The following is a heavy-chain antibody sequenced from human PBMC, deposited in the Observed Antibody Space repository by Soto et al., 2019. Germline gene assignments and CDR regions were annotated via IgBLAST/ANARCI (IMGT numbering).Heavy chain of an antibody. CDR2: IIPILGIA. CDR1: GGTFSSYT. V-gene: IGHV1-69*08. CDR3: ARDQAAAVDYYYGMDV. Sequence: QVQLVQSGAEVKKPGSSVKVSCKASGGTFSSYTISWVRQAPGQGLEWMGRIIPILGIANYAQKFQGRVTITADKSTSKAYMELSSLRSEDTAVYYCARDQAAAVDYYYGMDVWGQGTTVTVSS. D-gene: IGHD6-13*01. J-gene: IGHJ6*02.